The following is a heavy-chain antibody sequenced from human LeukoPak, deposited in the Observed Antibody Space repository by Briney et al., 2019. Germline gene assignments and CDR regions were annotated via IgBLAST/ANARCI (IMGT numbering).Heavy chain of an antibody. J-gene: IGHJ4*02. D-gene: IGHD5-12*01. CDR3: ARTYNGFDPFDY. Sequence: SETLSLTCTVSGGSISSYYWSWIRQPPGKGLEWIGYIYYSGSTNYNPSLESRVTISVDTSKNQFSLKLSSVTAADTAVYYCARTYNGFDPFDYWGQGTLVTVSS. CDR2: IYYSGST. V-gene: IGHV4-59*08. CDR1: GGSISSYY.